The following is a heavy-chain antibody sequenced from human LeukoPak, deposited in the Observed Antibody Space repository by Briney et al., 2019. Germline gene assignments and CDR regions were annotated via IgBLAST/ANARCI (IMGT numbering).Heavy chain of an antibody. D-gene: IGHD2-2*01. J-gene: IGHJ5*02. CDR2: INAGNGNT. Sequence: ASVRVSCKASGYTFTSYAMHWVRQAPGQRLEWMGWINAGNGNTKYSQKFQGRVTMTRDTSISTAYMELSRLRSDDTAVYYCARRGCTSCYGNWFDPWGQGTLVTVSS. CDR3: ARRGCTSCYGNWFDP. V-gene: IGHV1-3*01. CDR1: GYTFTSYA.